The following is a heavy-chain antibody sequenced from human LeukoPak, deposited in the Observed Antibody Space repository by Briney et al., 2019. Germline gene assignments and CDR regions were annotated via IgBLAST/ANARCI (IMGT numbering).Heavy chain of an antibody. CDR1: GGSISSGSYY. Sequence: SQTLSLTCTVSGGSISSGSYYWSWIRQPAGTGLEWIGRIYTSGSTNYNPSLKSRVTISVDTSKNQFSLKLSSVTAADTAVYYCARDCLVVVPAAILNWFDPWGQGTLVTVSS. CDR3: ARDCLVVVPAAILNWFDP. J-gene: IGHJ5*02. V-gene: IGHV4-61*02. D-gene: IGHD2-2*01. CDR2: IYTSGST.